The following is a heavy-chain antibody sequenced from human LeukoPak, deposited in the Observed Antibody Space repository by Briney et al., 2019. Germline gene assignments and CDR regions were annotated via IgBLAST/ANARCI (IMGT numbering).Heavy chain of an antibody. CDR1: GGSISSGSYY. CDR2: IYTSGST. D-gene: IGHD3-22*01. CDR3: AGPEYYYDSSGYHDHGYYYYGMDV. J-gene: IGHJ6*02. Sequence: SETLSLTCTVSGGSISSGSYYWSWIRQPAGKGLEWIGRIYTSGSTNYNPSLKSRVTISVDTSKNQFSLKLSSVTAADTAVYYCAGPEYYYDSSGYHDHGYYYYGMDVWGQGTTVTVSS. V-gene: IGHV4-61*02.